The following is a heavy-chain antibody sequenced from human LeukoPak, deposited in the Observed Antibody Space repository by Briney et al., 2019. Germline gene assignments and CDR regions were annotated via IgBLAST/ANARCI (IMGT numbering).Heavy chain of an antibody. V-gene: IGHV1-18*01. D-gene: IGHD2-21*02. CDR2: INTNNGNT. CDR1: GYTFITYG. Sequence: GASVKVSCKASGYTFITYGLMWVRQAPGQGLEWMGWINTNNGNTNYAQKFQGRVTMTTDTSTSTGYMELRSLRSDDTAVYYCARKRCTGDCYLFDPWGQGTLVTVSS. CDR3: ARKRCTGDCYLFDP. J-gene: IGHJ5*02.